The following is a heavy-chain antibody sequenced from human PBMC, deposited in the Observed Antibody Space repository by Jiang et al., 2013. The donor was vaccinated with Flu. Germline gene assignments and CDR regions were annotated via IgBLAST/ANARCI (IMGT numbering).Heavy chain of an antibody. Sequence: RSLRLSCAASGFTFSSYAMHVGSAGLPGKGLEWVAVISYDGSNKYYADSVKGRFTISRDNSKNTLYLQMNSLRAEDTAVYYCARVPIKYYYQTVGGMDVWGKGTTVTVSS. CDR3: ARVPIKYYYQTVGGMDV. CDR1: GFTFSSYA. CDR2: ISYDGSNK. V-gene: IGHV3-30*01. J-gene: IGHJ6*04. D-gene: IGHD3-10*01.